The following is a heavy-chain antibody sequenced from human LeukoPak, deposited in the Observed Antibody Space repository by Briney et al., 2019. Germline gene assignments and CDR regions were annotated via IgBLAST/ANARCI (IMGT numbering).Heavy chain of an antibody. CDR3: ARAGLGIDYGDYVPLFDY. V-gene: IGHV3-23*01. D-gene: IGHD4-17*01. J-gene: IGHJ4*02. CDR1: GFSFSSYA. Sequence: PGGSLRLSCAASGFSFSSYAITWVRQAPGKGLEWVSAISASGGSTYYADSVKGRFTISRDNSKNTLYLQMSSLRAEDTAVYYCARAGLGIDYGDYVPLFDYWGQGTLVTVSS. CDR2: ISASGGST.